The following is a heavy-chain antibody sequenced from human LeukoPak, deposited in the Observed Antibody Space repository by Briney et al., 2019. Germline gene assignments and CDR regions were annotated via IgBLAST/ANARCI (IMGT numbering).Heavy chain of an antibody. CDR1: GFTFSSYE. Sequence: GGSLRLSCAASGFTFSSYEMHWVRQAPGKGLEWVSYISSRDSTIYYADSVKGRFTISRDNAKNSLYLQMNSLRAEDTAVYYCAELGITMIGGVWGKGTTVTISS. CDR3: AELGITMIGGV. V-gene: IGHV3-48*03. J-gene: IGHJ6*04. CDR2: ISSRDSTI. D-gene: IGHD3-10*02.